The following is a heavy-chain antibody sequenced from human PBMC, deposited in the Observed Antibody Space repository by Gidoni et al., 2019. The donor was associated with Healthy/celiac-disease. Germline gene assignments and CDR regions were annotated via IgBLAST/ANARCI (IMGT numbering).Heavy chain of an antibody. D-gene: IGHD6-13*01. CDR1: GFTFDDYA. CDR3: AKDTRAAAAGPFDY. J-gene: IGHJ4*02. CDR2: ISWNSGSI. Sequence: EVQLVESGGGLVQPGRSLRLSCAASGFTFDDYAMRWVRQAPGKGLEWVSGISWNSGSIGYADSVKGRFTISRDNAKNSLYLQMNSLRAEDTALYYCAKDTRAAAAGPFDYWGQGTLVTVSS. V-gene: IGHV3-9*01.